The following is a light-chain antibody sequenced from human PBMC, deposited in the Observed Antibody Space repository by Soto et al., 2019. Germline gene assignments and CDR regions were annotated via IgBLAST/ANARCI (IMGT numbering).Light chain of an antibody. Sequence: EIMLTHSPATLSLSPGERATLSCRASQSVSSYLAWYQQKPGQAPRLLIYDASNRATGIPARFSGSGSGTDFTLTISSLEPEDFAVYYCQQRSNRPLTFGGGTKVEIK. CDR2: DAS. CDR1: QSVSSY. J-gene: IGKJ4*01. V-gene: IGKV3-11*01. CDR3: QQRSNRPLT.